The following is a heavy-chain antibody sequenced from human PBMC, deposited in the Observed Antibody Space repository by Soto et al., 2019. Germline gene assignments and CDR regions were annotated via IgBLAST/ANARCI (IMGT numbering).Heavy chain of an antibody. CDR3: ARGGCSATSCLDN. CDR1: GFTFSRYY. V-gene: IGHV3-74*01. CDR2: INSDGRDT. Sequence: EVQLVESGGGLVQPGGSLRLSCAASGFTFSRYYMHWVRQAPGKGLEGLVWVSRINSDGRDTNYADSVAGRFTISSDNAKNTLSLQMNSLRVEDTAVYYCARGGCSATSCLDNWGQGILVTVSS. D-gene: IGHD2-2*01. J-gene: IGHJ4*02.